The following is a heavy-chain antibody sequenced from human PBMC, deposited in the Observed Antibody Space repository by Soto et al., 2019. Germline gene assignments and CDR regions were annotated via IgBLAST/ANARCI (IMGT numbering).Heavy chain of an antibody. CDR3: ARDQRWELLNWYFDL. D-gene: IGHD1-26*01. V-gene: IGHV3-33*01. Sequence: QVQLVESGGGVVQPGRSLRLSCAASGFTFSSYGMHWVRQAPGKGLEWVAVIWYDGSNKYYADSVKGRFTISRDNSKNTLYLQMNSLRAEDTAVYYCARDQRWELLNWYFDLWGRGTLVTVSS. J-gene: IGHJ2*01. CDR2: IWYDGSNK. CDR1: GFTFSSYG.